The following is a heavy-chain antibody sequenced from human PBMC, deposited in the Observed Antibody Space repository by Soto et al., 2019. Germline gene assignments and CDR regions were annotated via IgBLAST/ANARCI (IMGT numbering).Heavy chain of an antibody. V-gene: IGHV3-33*03. D-gene: IGHD3-10*01. CDR1: GFSIRTYG. CDR2: IWSDASDQ. J-gene: IGHJ6*02. Sequence: QVELVESGGGVVQPGTSLRLSCVASGFSIRTYGMHWVRQAPGKGLEWVAVIWSDASDQLYADSMKGRLTISRDNAKNTLYLQVNRLRADDTAAYFCATEPRMSSRGRGGMDVWGQGTKVIVSS. CDR3: ATEPRMSSRGRGGMDV.